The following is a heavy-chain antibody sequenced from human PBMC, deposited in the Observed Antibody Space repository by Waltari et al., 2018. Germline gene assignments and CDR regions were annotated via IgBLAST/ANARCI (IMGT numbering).Heavy chain of an antibody. V-gene: IGHV4-38-2*02. Sequence: QVQLQESGPGLVKPSETLSLTCSVSGFSFTSGYSWGWIRQPPGKGLEWIGSLYHSGPHYNPSLESRVTISVDTAKNQCSRKMSSATAADTAVYDCARGAPDILEYWGQGTLVTVSS. J-gene: IGHJ4*02. CDR2: LYHSGP. D-gene: IGHD3-9*01. CDR3: ARGAPDILEY. CDR1: GFSFTSGYS.